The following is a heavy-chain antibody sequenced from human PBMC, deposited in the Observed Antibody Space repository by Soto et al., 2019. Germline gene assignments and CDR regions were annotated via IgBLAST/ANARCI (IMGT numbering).Heavy chain of an antibody. Sequence: ASVKVSCKVSGYTLTELSMHWVRQAPGKGLEWMGGFDPEDGETIYAQKFQGRVTMTEDTSTDTAYMELSSLRSEDTAVYYCVYYYDSSGYYPIPHWGQGTLVTVSS. D-gene: IGHD3-22*01. V-gene: IGHV1-24*01. CDR1: GYTLTELS. CDR2: FDPEDGET. CDR3: VYYYDSSGYYPIPH. J-gene: IGHJ4*02.